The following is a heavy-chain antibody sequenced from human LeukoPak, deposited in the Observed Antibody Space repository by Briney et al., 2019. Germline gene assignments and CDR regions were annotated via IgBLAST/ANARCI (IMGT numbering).Heavy chain of an antibody. J-gene: IGHJ6*02. CDR2: IYTSGST. V-gene: IGHV4-39*07. CDR3: ARDPNPGPYYYYGMDV. CDR1: GGSISSSSYY. Sequence: SETLSLTCTVSGGSISSSSYYWGWIRQPPGKGLEWIGRIYTSGSTNYNPSLKSRVTMSVDTSKNQFSLKLSSVTAADTAVYYCARDPNPGPYYYYGMDVWGQGTTVTVSS.